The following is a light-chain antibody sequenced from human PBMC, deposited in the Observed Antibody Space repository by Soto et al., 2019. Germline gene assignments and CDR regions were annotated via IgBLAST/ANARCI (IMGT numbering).Light chain of an antibody. CDR2: SAS. V-gene: IGKV3-15*01. J-gene: IGKJ2*01. CDR3: QQYINGYT. Sequence: EVVMTQSPATLSVFPGERVTLSCRASQSVSSSVAWYQQKPGQAPRLLIYSASTRATGIPARFSGSGSGTEFTLTISSLESEDFAVYYCQQYINGYTFGQGTKLEIK. CDR1: QSVSSS.